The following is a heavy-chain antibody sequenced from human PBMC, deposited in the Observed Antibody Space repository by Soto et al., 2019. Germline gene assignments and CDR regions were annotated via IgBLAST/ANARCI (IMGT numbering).Heavy chain of an antibody. Sequence: EVQLLESGGGLVQPGGSLRLSCAASGLTISNYVMSWVRQAPGKGLEWVSGISGSGSTYYADSVKGRFTISRDNSKNTLFLHMNSLRADDTAVYYCATPKYPHYYYGVVVWGQGTTVTVSS. D-gene: IGHD2-2*01. V-gene: IGHV3-23*01. CDR3: ATPKYPHYYYGVVV. CDR1: GLTISNYV. CDR2: ISGSGST. J-gene: IGHJ6*02.